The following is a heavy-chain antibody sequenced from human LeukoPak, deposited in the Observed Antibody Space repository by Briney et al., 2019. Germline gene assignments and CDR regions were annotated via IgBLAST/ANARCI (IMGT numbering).Heavy chain of an antibody. CDR3: AKGGGYYGSGSYYNY. Sequence: GGSLSLSCAASGFTFSSYAMSWVRQAPGKGLEWVSAISGSGGRTYYADSVKGRFTISRDNSKNTLYLQMNSLRAEDTAVYYCAKGGGYYGSGSYYNYWGQGTLVTVSS. V-gene: IGHV3-23*01. D-gene: IGHD3-10*01. CDR2: ISGSGGRT. CDR1: GFTFSSYA. J-gene: IGHJ4*02.